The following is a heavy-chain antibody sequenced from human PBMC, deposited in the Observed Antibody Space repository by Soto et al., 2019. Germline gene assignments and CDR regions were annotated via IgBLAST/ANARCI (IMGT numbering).Heavy chain of an antibody. V-gene: IGHV1-69*13. CDR2: IIPIFGTA. J-gene: IGHJ4*02. Sequence: ASVKGSCKASGGTFSSDAISWVRQAPGQGLEWMGGIIPIFGTANYAQKFQGRVTITADESTSTAYMELSSLRSEDTAVYYCARESAAADFDYWGQGTLVTVSS. CDR1: GGTFSSDA. CDR3: ARESAAADFDY. D-gene: IGHD6-13*01.